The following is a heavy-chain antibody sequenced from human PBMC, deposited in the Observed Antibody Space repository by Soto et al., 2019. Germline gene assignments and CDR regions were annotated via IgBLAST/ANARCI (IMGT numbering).Heavy chain of an antibody. CDR3: AREGPRPYYYYGMDV. CDR2: ISGYNGNT. CDR1: GYTFSMSG. J-gene: IGHJ6*02. Sequence: GASVKVSCKSSGYTFSMSGISWVRQAPGQGLEWMGWISGYNGNTNYEQKFQDRVTMTTDTTTNTAYMELRSLRSDDTAVYYWAREGPRPYYYYGMDVWGQGTTVTVSS. V-gene: IGHV1-18*01.